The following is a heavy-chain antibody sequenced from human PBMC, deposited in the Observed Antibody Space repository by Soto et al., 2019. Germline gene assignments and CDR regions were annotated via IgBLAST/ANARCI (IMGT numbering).Heavy chain of an antibody. Sequence: GESLKISCKGSGYSFTSYWIGWVRQMPGKGLEWMGIIYPGDSDTRYSPSFQGQVTISADKSISTAYLQWSSLKASDTAMYYCARQEFVHYYYYGMDVWGKGTTVTVSS. D-gene: IGHD6-6*01. CDR1: GYSFTSYW. J-gene: IGHJ6*04. CDR3: ARQEFVHYYYYGMDV. CDR2: IYPGDSDT. V-gene: IGHV5-51*01.